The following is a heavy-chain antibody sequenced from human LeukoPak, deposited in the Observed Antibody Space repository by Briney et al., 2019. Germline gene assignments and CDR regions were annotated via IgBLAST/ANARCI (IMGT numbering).Heavy chain of an antibody. CDR2: IIPILGIA. D-gene: IGHD3-22*01. CDR3: ASTYYYDSSGYYRYDY. V-gene: IGHV1-69*02. J-gene: IGHJ4*02. CDR1: GGTFSSYT. Sequence: SVKVSCKASGGTFSSYTISWVRQAPGQGLEWMGRIIPILGIANYAQKFQGRVTITADKSTSTAYMELSSLRSEDTAVCYCASTYYYDSSGYYRYDYWGQGTLVTVSS.